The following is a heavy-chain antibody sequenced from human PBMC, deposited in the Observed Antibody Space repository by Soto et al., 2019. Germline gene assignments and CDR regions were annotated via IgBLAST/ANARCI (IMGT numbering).Heavy chain of an antibody. Sequence: GASVKVSCKASGYTFTGYYMHWVRQAPGQGLEWMGWINPNSGGTNYAQKFQGRVTMTRDTSISTAYMELSRLRSDDTGVYYCAREEEVYYYDSSGYYQEDYWGQGTLVTVSS. V-gene: IGHV1-2*02. D-gene: IGHD3-22*01. CDR2: INPNSGGT. J-gene: IGHJ4*02. CDR3: AREEEVYYYDSSGYYQEDY. CDR1: GYTFTGYY.